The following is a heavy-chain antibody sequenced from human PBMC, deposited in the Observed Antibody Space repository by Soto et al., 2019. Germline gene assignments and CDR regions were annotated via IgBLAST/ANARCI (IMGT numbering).Heavy chain of an antibody. D-gene: IGHD3-22*01. CDR1: GGTFSSYA. CDR2: IIPIFGTA. CDR3: ARDKLGYYDSSGYYQVSVPPDYYYGMDV. V-gene: IGHV1-69*01. Sequence: QVQLVQSGAEVKKPGSSVKVSCKASGGTFSSYAISWVRQAPGQGLEWMGGIIPIFGTANYAQKFQGRVTITADESTSTAYMELSSLRSEDTAVYYCARDKLGYYDSSGYYQVSVPPDYYYGMDVWGQGTTVTVSS. J-gene: IGHJ6*02.